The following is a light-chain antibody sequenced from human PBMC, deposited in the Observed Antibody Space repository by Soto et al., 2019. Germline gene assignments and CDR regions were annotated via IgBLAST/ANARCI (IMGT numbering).Light chain of an antibody. CDR2: GAS. J-gene: IGKJ5*01. Sequence: EIVLTQSPRTLSLSPGERATLSCRASQSVGSIYLAWYQQRPGQAPRLLIYGASNRATGIPVRFSGSGSGTDFTLTISGLEPEDFAIYYCQQYGSSSITFGQGTRLEIK. CDR3: QQYGSSSIT. CDR1: QSVGSIY. V-gene: IGKV3-20*01.